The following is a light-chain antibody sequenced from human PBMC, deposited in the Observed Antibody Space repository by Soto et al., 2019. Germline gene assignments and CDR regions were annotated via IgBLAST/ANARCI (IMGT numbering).Light chain of an antibody. CDR2: AAS. CDR1: QSVSSNY. CDR3: QQYGNSPLT. J-gene: IGKJ4*01. V-gene: IGKV3-20*01. Sequence: EIVLTQSPGTLSLSPGERATLSCRASQSVSSNYLAWYQQKPGQAPRLLIYAASSRATGIPDRFSGSGSGTDFTLTISRLEPEDFAVYYCQQYGNSPLTFGGGTKVEIK.